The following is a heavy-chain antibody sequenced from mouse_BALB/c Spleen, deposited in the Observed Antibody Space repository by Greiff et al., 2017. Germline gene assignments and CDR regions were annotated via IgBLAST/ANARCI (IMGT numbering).Heavy chain of an antibody. J-gene: IGHJ3*01. V-gene: IGHV14-3*02. Sequence: EVQLQQSGAELVKPGASVKLSCTASGFNIKDTYMHWVKQRPEQGLEWIGRIDPANGNTKYDPKFQGKATITADTSSNTAYLQLSSLTSEDTAVYYCARDSSGPQFAYWGQGTLVTVSA. D-gene: IGHD3-2*01. CDR1: GFNIKDTY. CDR3: ARDSSGPQFAY. CDR2: IDPANGNT.